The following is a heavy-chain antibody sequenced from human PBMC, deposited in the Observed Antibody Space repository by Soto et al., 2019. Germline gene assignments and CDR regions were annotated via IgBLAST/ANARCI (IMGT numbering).Heavy chain of an antibody. CDR3: ARDRGMVIAARPDGYYYGMDV. Sequence: PGGSLRLSCAASGFTFSSYGMHWVRQAPGKGLEWVAVIWYDGSNKYYADSVKGRFTISRDNSKNTLYLQMNSLRAEDTAVYYCARDRGMVIAARPDGYYYGMDVWGEGTTVPVSS. CDR2: IWYDGSNK. CDR1: GFTFSSYG. D-gene: IGHD6-6*01. V-gene: IGHV3-33*01. J-gene: IGHJ6*04.